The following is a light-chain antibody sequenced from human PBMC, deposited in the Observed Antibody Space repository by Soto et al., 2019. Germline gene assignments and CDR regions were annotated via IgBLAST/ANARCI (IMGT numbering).Light chain of an antibody. CDR2: AAS. V-gene: IGKV1D-16*01. CDR1: QGISSR. Sequence: DIQMTQSPSSLSASVGDRVTITCRASQGISSRLAWYQQKPEKEPKSLIYAASSLQSGVPSRFSGSGSGTDFILTISSLQREDFATYYCQQYNSYPTTFGGGTKVEIK. CDR3: QQYNSYPTT. J-gene: IGKJ4*01.